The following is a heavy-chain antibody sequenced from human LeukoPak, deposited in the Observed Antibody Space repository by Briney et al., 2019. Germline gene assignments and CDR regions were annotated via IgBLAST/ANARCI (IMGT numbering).Heavy chain of an antibody. CDR1: GFTFSTYD. V-gene: IGHV3-30-3*01. D-gene: IGHD1-26*01. CDR2: ISSDGSNG. Sequence: PGGSLRLSCAVSGFTFSTYDMPWVRQAPGKGLEWVAVISSDGSNGFYADSVKGRFTISRANSKNTLYLQMNSLRPEDTAVYYCARVFSGSFWGQGTLVTVSS. J-gene: IGHJ4*02. CDR3: ARVFSGSF.